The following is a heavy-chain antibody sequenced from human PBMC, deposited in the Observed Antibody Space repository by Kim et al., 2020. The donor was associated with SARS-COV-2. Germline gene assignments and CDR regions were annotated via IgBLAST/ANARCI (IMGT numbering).Heavy chain of an antibody. Sequence: GGSLRLSCAASGFTFSSYEMNWVRQAPGKGLEWVAYISSSGSTTIYNADSVKGRFTISRDNAKDSLYLQMNSLRGDDTGVYYCARGPRLNWKIGSWGQGT. D-gene: IGHD1-20*01. CDR2: ISSSGSTTI. V-gene: IGHV3-48*03. CDR3: ARGPRLNWKIGS. CDR1: GFTFSSYE. J-gene: IGHJ4*02.